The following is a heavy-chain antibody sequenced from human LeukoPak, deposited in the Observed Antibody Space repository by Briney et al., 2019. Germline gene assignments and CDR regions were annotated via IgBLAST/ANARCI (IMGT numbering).Heavy chain of an antibody. V-gene: IGHV6-1*01. CDR1: GDSVSSNSAA. Sequence: SQTLSLTCAISGDSVSSNSAAWNWIRQSPSRGLEWLGRTYYRSKWYNDYAVSVKSRITINPDTSKNQFSLQLNSVTPEDAAVYYCAKAPVTTCRGAYCYPFDYWGQGTLVTVSS. CDR3: AKAPVTTCRGAYCYPFDY. D-gene: IGHD2-21*01. J-gene: IGHJ4*02. CDR2: TYYRSKWYN.